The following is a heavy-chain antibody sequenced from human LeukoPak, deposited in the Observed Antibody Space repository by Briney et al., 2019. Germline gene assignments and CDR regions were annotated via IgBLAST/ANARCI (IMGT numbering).Heavy chain of an antibody. J-gene: IGHJ1*01. CDR1: GGSFSGYY. CDR3: ARGIGSGYFQH. CDR2: INHSGST. D-gene: IGHD3-22*01. Sequence: SETLSLTCAVYGGSFSGYYWSWIRQPPGKGLEWIGEINHSGSTNYNPSLKSRVTISVDTSKNQFSLKLSSVTAADTAVYYCARGIGSGYFQHWGQGTLVTVYS. V-gene: IGHV4-34*01.